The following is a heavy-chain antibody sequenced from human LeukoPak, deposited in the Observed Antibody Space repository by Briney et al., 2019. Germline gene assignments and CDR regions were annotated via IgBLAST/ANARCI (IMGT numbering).Heavy chain of an antibody. V-gene: IGHV3-23*01. Sequence: PGGSLRRSCASSGFAFSSYAMSWVRQAPGMGLEWVSAISGSGVTTYYADSVKGRFTVSRDNSKNTLYLQMNSLRAEDTAVYYCAKAPYCGGDCYNLDSWGQGTLVTVSS. CDR2: ISGSGVTT. CDR3: AKAPYCGGDCYNLDS. D-gene: IGHD2-21*02. J-gene: IGHJ4*02. CDR1: GFAFSSYA.